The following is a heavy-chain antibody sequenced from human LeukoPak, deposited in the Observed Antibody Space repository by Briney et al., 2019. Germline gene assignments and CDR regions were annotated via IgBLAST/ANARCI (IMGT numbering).Heavy chain of an antibody. Sequence: PGGSLRLSCAASGFTFSSYWMHWVRQAPGKGLVWVSRINSDGSSTSYAVSVKGRFTISRDNAKNTLYLQMNSLRAEDTAVYYCARRGYSYGYPFDYWGLGTLVTVSS. CDR2: INSDGSST. D-gene: IGHD5-18*01. J-gene: IGHJ4*02. CDR3: ARRGYSYGYPFDY. CDR1: GFTFSSYW. V-gene: IGHV3-74*01.